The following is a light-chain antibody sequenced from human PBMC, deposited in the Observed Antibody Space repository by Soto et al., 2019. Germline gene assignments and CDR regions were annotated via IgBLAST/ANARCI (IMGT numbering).Light chain of an antibody. CDR1: QSLLHSNGYNY. Sequence: DIVMTQSPLSLPVTPGEPASISCRSSQSLLHSNGYNYLHWYLQKPGQSPHLLIYLGSNRASGVPDRFSGSGSGTDFTLKINRVEAEDVGVYYCMQALQTPRTFGPGTKVDIK. V-gene: IGKV2-28*01. CDR2: LGS. J-gene: IGKJ3*01. CDR3: MQALQTPRT.